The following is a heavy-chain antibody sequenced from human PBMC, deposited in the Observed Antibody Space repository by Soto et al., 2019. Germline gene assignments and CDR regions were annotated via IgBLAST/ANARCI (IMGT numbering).Heavy chain of an antibody. CDR2: IDPSDSYT. J-gene: IGHJ6*02. V-gene: IGHV5-10-1*01. Sequence: PGESLKISCKGSGYSFTSYWISWVRQMPGKGLEWMGRIDPSDSYTNYSPSFQGHVTISADKSISTAYLQWSSLKASDTAMYYCAGKKAGYYYRMDVWGQGTTVTVSS. CDR3: AGKKAGYYYRMDV. CDR1: GYSFTSYW.